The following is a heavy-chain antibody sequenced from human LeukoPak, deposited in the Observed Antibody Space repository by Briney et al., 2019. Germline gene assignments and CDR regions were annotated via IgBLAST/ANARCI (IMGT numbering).Heavy chain of an antibody. D-gene: IGHD5-12*01. V-gene: IGHV3-21*01. Sequence: GGSLRLSCAASGFTFSSYSMNWVRQAPGKGLEWVSSISSSSYIYYADSVKGRFTISRDNAKNSLYLQMNSLRAEDTAVYYCAREDIVATIDLDYWGQGTLVTVSS. CDR1: GFTFSSYS. J-gene: IGHJ4*02. CDR2: ISSSSYI. CDR3: AREDIVATIDLDY.